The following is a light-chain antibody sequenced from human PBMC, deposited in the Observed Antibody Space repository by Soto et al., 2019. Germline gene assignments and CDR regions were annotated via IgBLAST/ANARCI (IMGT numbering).Light chain of an antibody. CDR1: GSDVGAYNY. CDR2: DVS. Sequence: QSALTQPASVSGSPGQSITISCTGTGSDVGAYNYVSWYQQHPDKAPKLMIYDVSDRPSGVSNRFSGSKSGNTASLTIYGLQAEDEADYYCTSFTSSSTLYVFGAGTKLTVL. V-gene: IGLV2-14*01. CDR3: TSFTSSSTLYV. J-gene: IGLJ1*01.